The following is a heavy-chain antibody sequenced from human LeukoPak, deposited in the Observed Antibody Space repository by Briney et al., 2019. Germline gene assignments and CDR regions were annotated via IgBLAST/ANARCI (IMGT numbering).Heavy chain of an antibody. Sequence: GGSLRLSCAASGFPLRNYAMSWVRQAPGKGLEWVAAISGSGGSIYSADSVKGRFTISRDNSKNMLYLQMNSLRAEDTAVYYCAPQTPGRIVGANSWGQGTLVIVSS. V-gene: IGHV3-23*01. CDR2: ISGSGGSI. CDR1: GFPLRNYA. J-gene: IGHJ4*02. D-gene: IGHD1-26*01. CDR3: APQTPGRIVGANS.